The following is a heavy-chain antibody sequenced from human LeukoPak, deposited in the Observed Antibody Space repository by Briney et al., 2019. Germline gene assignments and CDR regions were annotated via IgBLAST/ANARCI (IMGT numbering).Heavy chain of an antibody. CDR1: GGSFSSGDYH. CDR2: IYYGGRT. J-gene: IGHJ4*01. V-gene: IGHV4-39*01. CDR3: ARLRDIDYHYGYFDY. D-gene: IGHD3-10*01. Sequence: PSETLSLTCAVSGGSFSSGDYHWGWIRQPPGKGLEWIASIYYGGRTTYNPSLKGRVTISEDTSNNQFSLKLSSVTAADTAVYYCARLRDIDYHYGYFDYWGQGTLVTVSS.